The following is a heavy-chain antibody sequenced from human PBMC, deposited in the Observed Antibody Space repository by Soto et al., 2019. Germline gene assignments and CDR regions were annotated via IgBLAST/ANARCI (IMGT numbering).Heavy chain of an antibody. CDR2: IIPIFGTA. CDR3: ARDPGSSGWEYNWFDP. Sequence: SVKVSCKASGGTFSSYAISWVRQAPGQGLEWMGGIIPIFGTANYAQKFQGRVTITADESTSTAYMELSSLRSEDTAVYYCARDPGSSGWEYNWFDPWGQGTLVTVSS. V-gene: IGHV1-69*13. D-gene: IGHD6-19*01. CDR1: GGTFSSYA. J-gene: IGHJ5*02.